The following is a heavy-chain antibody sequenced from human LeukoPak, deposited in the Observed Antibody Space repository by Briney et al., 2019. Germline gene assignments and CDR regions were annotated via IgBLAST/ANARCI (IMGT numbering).Heavy chain of an antibody. J-gene: IGHJ5*02. CDR2: IYTSGST. Sequence: PSETLSRTCTVSGGSISSYYWSWIRQPAGKGLEWIGRIYTSGSTNYNPYLKSRVTMSVDTSKNQFSLKVSSVTAADTAVYYCSRDDSSSWYGLFGFDPWGQGTLVTVSS. D-gene: IGHD6-13*01. CDR3: SRDDSSSWYGLFGFDP. V-gene: IGHV4-4*07. CDR1: GGSISSYY.